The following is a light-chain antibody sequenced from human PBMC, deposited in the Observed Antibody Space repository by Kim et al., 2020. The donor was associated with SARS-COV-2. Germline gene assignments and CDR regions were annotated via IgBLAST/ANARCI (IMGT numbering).Light chain of an antibody. Sequence: GQSITISCTGTINDVGFYDHVSWYQQHPGKAPKLLIHDVTDRPSGVSDRFSGSKSGNTASLTISGLQAEDEADYYCNSYTTSSTYVFGTGTKVTVL. J-gene: IGLJ1*01. CDR1: INDVGFYDH. V-gene: IGLV2-14*04. CDR2: DVT. CDR3: NSYTTSSTYV.